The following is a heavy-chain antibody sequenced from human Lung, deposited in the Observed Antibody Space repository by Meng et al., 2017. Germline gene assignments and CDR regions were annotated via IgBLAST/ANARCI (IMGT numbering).Heavy chain of an antibody. V-gene: IGHV4-34*01. CDR1: GGSFSGYY. D-gene: IGHD1/OR15-1a*01. J-gene: IGHJ2*01. Sequence: QVQLQQGGAGLLKPSETLSLTCAVYGGSFSGYYWSWIRQPPGKGLEWIGEINHSGSTNYNPSPKSRVTISVDTSKNQFSLKLSSVTAADTAVYYCARPKQANWYFDLWGRGTLVTVSS. CDR3: ARPKQANWYFDL. CDR2: INHSGST.